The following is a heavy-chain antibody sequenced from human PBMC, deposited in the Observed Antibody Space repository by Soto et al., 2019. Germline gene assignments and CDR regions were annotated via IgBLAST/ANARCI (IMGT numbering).Heavy chain of an antibody. CDR2: ISAHNGNT. V-gene: IGHV1-18*01. Sequence: QVHLVQSGAEVKKPGASVKVSCKGSGYGFTTYGITWVRQAPGQGLEWMAWISAHNGNTVYAQNLQGRVTVTRDTSTRTAYMELRSLRSDDTAVYYCARGRYGDYGGQGAQVTVSS. D-gene: IGHD1-1*01. CDR3: ARGRYGDY. J-gene: IGHJ4*02. CDR1: GYGFTTYG.